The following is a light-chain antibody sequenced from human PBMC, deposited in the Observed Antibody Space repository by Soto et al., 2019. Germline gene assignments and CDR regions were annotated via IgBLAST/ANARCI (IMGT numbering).Light chain of an antibody. CDR1: QSIDNW. CDR3: QHLKK. V-gene: IGKV1-5*03. CDR2: KAS. Sequence: DIQMTQSPSTLSASVGDRVTITCRASQSIDNWLAWYQQKPGKAPKILIYKASNLETGVPSRFSGSGSGAEFTLTISSLQPDDFATYYCQHLKKFGQGTKVDIK. J-gene: IGKJ1*01.